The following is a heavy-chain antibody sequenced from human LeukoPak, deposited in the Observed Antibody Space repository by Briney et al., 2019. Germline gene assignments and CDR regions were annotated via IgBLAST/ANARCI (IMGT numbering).Heavy chain of an antibody. Sequence: GASLQISCKGSGYSFTSYWIGWVRPMPGKGLEWMGIIYPGDSDTRYSPSFQGQVTISADKSISTAYLQWSSLKASDTAMYYCARRLGGSGSYRYYYGMDVWGQGTTVTVSS. V-gene: IGHV5-51*01. CDR3: ARRLGGSGSYRYYYGMDV. D-gene: IGHD3-10*01. CDR2: IYPGDSDT. CDR1: GYSFTSYW. J-gene: IGHJ6*02.